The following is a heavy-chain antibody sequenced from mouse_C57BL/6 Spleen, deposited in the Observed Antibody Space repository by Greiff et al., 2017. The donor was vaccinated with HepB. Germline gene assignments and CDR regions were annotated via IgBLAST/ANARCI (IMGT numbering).Heavy chain of an antibody. V-gene: IGHV5-16*01. CDR3: ARDRGDGSTHYAMDY. J-gene: IGHJ4*01. D-gene: IGHD1-1*01. CDR1: GFTFSDYY. Sequence: EVKVVESEGGLVQPGSSMKLSCTASGFTFSDYYMAWVRQVPEKGLEWVANINSDGSSTYYLDSLNSRFIISRDNATNILYLQMSSLKSEDTATYYGARDRGDGSTHYAMDYWGQGTSVTVSS. CDR2: INSDGSST.